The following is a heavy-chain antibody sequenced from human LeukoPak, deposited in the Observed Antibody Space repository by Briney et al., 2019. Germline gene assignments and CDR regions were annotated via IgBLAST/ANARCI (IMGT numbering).Heavy chain of an antibody. Sequence: SQTLSLTCAVSGGSISSSGYSWSWIRQPPGKGLEWIGYIYPSGDTYYNPSLKSRVTLSVDRSKNQFSLKLSPVTAADTAVYYCARYGGNSYFDYWGQGTLVTVSS. D-gene: IGHD4-23*01. CDR2: IYPSGDT. CDR3: ARYGGNSYFDY. J-gene: IGHJ4*02. V-gene: IGHV4-30-2*01. CDR1: GGSISSSGYS.